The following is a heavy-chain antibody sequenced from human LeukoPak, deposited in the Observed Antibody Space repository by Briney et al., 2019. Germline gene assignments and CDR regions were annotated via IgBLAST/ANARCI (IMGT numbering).Heavy chain of an antibody. CDR2: INPSGGST. CDR3: VAATSRHFDY. V-gene: IGHV1-46*01. D-gene: IGHD2-15*01. Sequence: ASVKVSCKASGYTFTSYYMHWVRQAPGQGLEWMGIINPSGGSTSYTQKFQGRVTMTRDTSTSTVYMELSSLRSEDTAVYYCVAATSRHFDYWGQGTLVTVSS. CDR1: GYTFTSYY. J-gene: IGHJ4*02.